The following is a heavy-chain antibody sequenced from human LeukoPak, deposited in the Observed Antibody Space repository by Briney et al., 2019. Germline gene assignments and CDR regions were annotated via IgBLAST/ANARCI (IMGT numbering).Heavy chain of an antibody. D-gene: IGHD4-17*01. V-gene: IGHV3-64*04. CDR2: ISSNGGST. Sequence: PGGSLRLSCSASGFTFSSYAMHWVRQAPGKGLEYVSAISSNGGSTYYADSVKGRFTISRDNSKNTLYLQMNSLRAEDTAVYYCARDLGYGDYYFDYWGQGTLVTVSS. J-gene: IGHJ4*02. CDR3: ARDLGYGDYYFDY. CDR1: GFTFSSYA.